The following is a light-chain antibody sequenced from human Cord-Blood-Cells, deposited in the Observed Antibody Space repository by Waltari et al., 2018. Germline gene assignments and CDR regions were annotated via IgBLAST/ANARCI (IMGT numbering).Light chain of an antibody. Sequence: QSALTQPASVSGSPGQSITISCTGTSSDVGGYNYVSWYHQHPGKAPNLLIYDVSKRPSGVSNRFSRSKSGNTASLTISGLQAEDEADYYCSSYTSSSTWVFGGGTKLTVL. V-gene: IGLV2-14*01. CDR3: SSYTSSSTWV. J-gene: IGLJ3*02. CDR2: DVS. CDR1: SSDVGGYNY.